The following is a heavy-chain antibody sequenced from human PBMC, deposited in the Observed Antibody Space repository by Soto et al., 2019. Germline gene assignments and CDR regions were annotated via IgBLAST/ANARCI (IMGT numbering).Heavy chain of an antibody. CDR3: ARKPIYHFFAGYYSVDY. J-gene: IGHJ4*02. CDR1: GGSFSDYY. Sequence: QVQLRQWGAGLLKPSETLSLTCAVFGGSFSDYYWTWIRQPPGKGLEWIGEINHSGTTSYNPSLMSRLTISVDTSNNQFSLKLSSVPAADTAVYYCARKPIYHFFAGYYSVDYWGQGTLVTVSS. V-gene: IGHV4-34*01. D-gene: IGHD3-9*01. CDR2: INHSGTT.